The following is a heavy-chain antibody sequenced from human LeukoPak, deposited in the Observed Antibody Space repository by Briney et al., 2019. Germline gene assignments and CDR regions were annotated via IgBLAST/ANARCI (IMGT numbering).Heavy chain of an antibody. Sequence: GGSLILSCAASGFTFSGSAMHRVRQASGKGLESLGRIRSKADSYTTAYAASVKGRFIVSRDDSKNTAYLQMNSLKTEDTAVYYCRAAADLNDYWGQGTLVTVSS. CDR3: RAAADLNDY. CDR2: IRSKADSYTT. V-gene: IGHV3-73*01. D-gene: IGHD6-13*01. J-gene: IGHJ4*02. CDR1: GFTFSGSA.